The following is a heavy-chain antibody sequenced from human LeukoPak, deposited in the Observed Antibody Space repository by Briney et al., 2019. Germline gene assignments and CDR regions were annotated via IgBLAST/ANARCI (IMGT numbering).Heavy chain of an antibody. CDR2: INPNSGGT. V-gene: IGHV1-2*02. CDR1: GYTFTGYY. Sequence: ASVTVSCKASGYTFTGYYMHWVRQAPGQGLEWMGWINPNSGGTNYAQKFQGRVTMTRDTSISTAYMELSSLKSDDTAVYFCARGPEKIYWGQGTLVTVSS. CDR3: ARGPEKIY. J-gene: IGHJ4*02.